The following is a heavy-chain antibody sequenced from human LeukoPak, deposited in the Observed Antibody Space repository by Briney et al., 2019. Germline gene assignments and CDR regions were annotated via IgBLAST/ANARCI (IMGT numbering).Heavy chain of an antibody. CDR1: GYTFTSYG. J-gene: IGHJ3*02. Sequence: ASVKVSCKASGYTFTSYGISWVRQAPGQGLEWMGWISAYNGNTNYAQKLQGRVTMATDTSTSTAYMELRSLRSDDTAVYYCARDTFNYYDSSGHDAFDNWGQGTMVTVSS. CDR2: ISAYNGNT. V-gene: IGHV1-18*01. CDR3: ARDTFNYYDSSGHDAFDN. D-gene: IGHD3-22*01.